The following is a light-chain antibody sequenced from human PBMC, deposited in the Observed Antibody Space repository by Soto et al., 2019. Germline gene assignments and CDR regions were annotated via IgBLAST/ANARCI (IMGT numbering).Light chain of an antibody. CDR3: QQYNSFWT. V-gene: IGKV1-5*01. CDR2: DAS. J-gene: IGKJ1*01. Sequence: DIQMTQSPSTLSASVGARVTITCRASQSISNWLAWYQQKPGKAPRILIYDASHFERGVPSRVSCSGSGTEITLTISDLKPDELATDYGQQYNSFWTFGQGTKVEI. CDR1: QSISNW.